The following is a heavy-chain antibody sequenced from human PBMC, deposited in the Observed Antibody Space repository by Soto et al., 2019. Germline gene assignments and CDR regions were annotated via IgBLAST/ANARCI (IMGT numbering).Heavy chain of an antibody. CDR1: AFTFSDYW. J-gene: IGHJ3*02. CDR3: ARDSGEASGGIWYDSLDI. V-gene: IGHV3-7*01. Sequence: EVQLAESGGGLVQPGGSLRLSCAASAFTFSDYWMTWVRQAPGKGLEWVANIKADGSEKNYVDSVRGRFTISRDNAKNSLFLQINSLRAEDTAIYYCARDSGEASGGIWYDSLDIWGQGTMVTVSP. CDR2: IKADGSEK. D-gene: IGHD2-15*01.